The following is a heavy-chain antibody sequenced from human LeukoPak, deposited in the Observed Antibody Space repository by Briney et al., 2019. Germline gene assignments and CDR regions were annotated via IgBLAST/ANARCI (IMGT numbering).Heavy chain of an antibody. D-gene: IGHD5-18*01. J-gene: IGHJ4*02. CDR1: GFSFNNFD. Sequence: GDSLRLSCAASGFSFNNFDMTWVRQPPGKGLEWVSAISARGGSTYYAGSVKGRFTISRDNSKSTLYLQMNSLRAEDTAVYYCAKVIQLWLRDPYYFDYWGQGTLVTVSS. CDR3: AKVIQLWLRDPYYFDY. CDR2: ISARGGST. V-gene: IGHV3-23*01.